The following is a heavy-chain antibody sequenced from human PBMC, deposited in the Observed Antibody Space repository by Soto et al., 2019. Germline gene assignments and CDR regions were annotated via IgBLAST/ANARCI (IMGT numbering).Heavy chain of an antibody. D-gene: IGHD3-3*01. CDR2: ISAYNGNT. V-gene: IGHV1-18*04. CDR1: GYTFSSYG. CDR3: AREVRFLEWLLNRTGAYDT. Sequence: ASVKVSCKASGYTFSSYGISWVRQAPGQGLEWMGWISAYNGNTNYAQKLQGRVTMTTDTSTSTAYMELRSLRSDDTAVYYCAREVRFLEWLLNRTGAYDTLGQGNMVHVSS. J-gene: IGHJ3*02.